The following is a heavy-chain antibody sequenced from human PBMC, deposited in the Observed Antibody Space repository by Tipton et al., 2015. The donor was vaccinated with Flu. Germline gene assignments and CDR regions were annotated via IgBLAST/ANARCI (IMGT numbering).Heavy chain of an antibody. CDR1: GGFLSSFY. V-gene: IGHV4-4*07. CDR2: MYDSESA. D-gene: IGHD3-10*01. J-gene: IGHJ4*02. CDR3: ARGSGSGTFMIFDY. Sequence: PGLVKPSQTLSLTCTVSGGFLSSFYWTWIRQPVGKGLEWIGRMYDSESAKYNPSLKSRVTMSLDTSTHQVSLRLTSVTAADAAVYYCARGSGSGTFMIFDYWGPGILVTVSS.